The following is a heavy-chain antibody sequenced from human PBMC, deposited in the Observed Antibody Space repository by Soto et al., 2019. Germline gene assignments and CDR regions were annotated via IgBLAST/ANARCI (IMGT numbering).Heavy chain of an antibody. Sequence: GESLKISCQSSRYRFTTYWINWVRQMPGKGLEWMGRIDPSDSYIDYSPSFQGHVTISADKSISTAYLHWSSLKASDNAMYYCARSIRGVVGNSFDYWGQGTLVTVSS. CDR1: RYRFTTYW. D-gene: IGHD3-10*01. CDR3: ARSIRGVVGNSFDY. CDR2: IDPSDSYI. J-gene: IGHJ4*02. V-gene: IGHV5-10-1*01.